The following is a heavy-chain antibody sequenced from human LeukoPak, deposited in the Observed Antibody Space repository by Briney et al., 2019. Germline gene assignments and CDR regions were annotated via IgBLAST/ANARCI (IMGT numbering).Heavy chain of an antibody. Sequence: ASVKVSCKASGYTFTGYYMHWVRQAPGQGLEWMGWINPNSGGTNYAQKFQGRVTVTRDTSISTAYMELSRLRSDDTAVYYCARGGIVVVVAATLRPNQNWYFDLWGRGTLVTVSS. J-gene: IGHJ2*01. CDR1: GYTFTGYY. CDR2: INPNSGGT. CDR3: ARGGIVVVVAATLRPNQNWYFDL. V-gene: IGHV1-2*02. D-gene: IGHD2-15*01.